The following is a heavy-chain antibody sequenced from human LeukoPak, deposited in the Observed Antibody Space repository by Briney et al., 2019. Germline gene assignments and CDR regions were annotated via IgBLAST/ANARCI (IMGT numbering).Heavy chain of an antibody. Sequence: ASVKVSCKASGYTFTSYGINWVRQAPGQGLEWMGWISAYNGNTNYAQKLQGRVNTTTDTSTSKAYMELRSLRSDDTAVYYCARDRDHYYGSGSYLKNAFDIWGQGTMVTVSS. V-gene: IGHV1-18*04. D-gene: IGHD3-10*01. CDR2: ISAYNGNT. J-gene: IGHJ3*02. CDR1: GYTFTSYG. CDR3: ARDRDHYYGSGSYLKNAFDI.